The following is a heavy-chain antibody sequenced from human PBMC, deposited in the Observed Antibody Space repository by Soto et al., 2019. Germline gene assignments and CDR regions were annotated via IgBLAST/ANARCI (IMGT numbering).Heavy chain of an antibody. V-gene: IGHV3-30*18. D-gene: IGHD2-2*01. CDR3: AKDSGYCSSSTCSRLIYYYYGMDV. J-gene: IGHJ6*02. CDR2: ISYDGGDK. Sequence: VGSLRLSCGASGFTFTSYGMHWVRQAPGKGLEWVAVISYDGGDKYYADSVKGGFTISRDNSKNTLYLQMNSLRAEDTAVYYCAKDSGYCSSSTCSRLIYYYYGMDVWRQGTTVTVSS. CDR1: GFTFTSYG.